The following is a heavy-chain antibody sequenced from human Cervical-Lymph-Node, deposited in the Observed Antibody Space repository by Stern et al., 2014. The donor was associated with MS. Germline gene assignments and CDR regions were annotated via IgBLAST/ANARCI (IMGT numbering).Heavy chain of an antibody. J-gene: IGHJ4*02. Sequence: EVQLVQSGGGLVKPGGSLRLSCAASGFSFSNAWMSWVRQAPGKGLEWVGRIKSKTDGGTTDYAAPVTGRFTISRDDSKNTLYLQMNSLKTEDTAVYYCTTLDYGGNTDYWGQGTLVTVSS. V-gene: IGHV3-15*01. CDR3: TTLDYGGNTDY. D-gene: IGHD4-23*01. CDR1: GFSFSNAW. CDR2: IKSKTDGGTT.